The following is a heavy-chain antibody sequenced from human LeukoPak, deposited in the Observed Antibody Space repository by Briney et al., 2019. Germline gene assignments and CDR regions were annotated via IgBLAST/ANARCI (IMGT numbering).Heavy chain of an antibody. CDR2: INPNSGGT. V-gene: IGHV1-2*02. CDR1: GCTLIGYY. Sequence: ASVNVSCKASGCTLIGYYMHWVGPAPGQGLEWMGLINPNSGGTNYAQRFQGRVTMTRDTYISTAYMELSRLRSDETAVYYCERVPLYYCYRDVWAKGTTVSVSS. J-gene: IGHJ6*03. CDR3: ERVPLYYCYRDV.